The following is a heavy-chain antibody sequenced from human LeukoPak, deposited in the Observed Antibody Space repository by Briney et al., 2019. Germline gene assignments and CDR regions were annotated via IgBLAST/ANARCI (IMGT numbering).Heavy chain of an antibody. CDR3: ARAIRERPYPNWFDP. Sequence: GGSLRLSCAASGFTFSSCWMSWVRQAPGKGLEWVANIKQDGSEKYYVDSVKGRFTISRDNTKNSLYLQMNSLRAEDTAVYYCARAIRERPYPNWFDPWGQGTLVTVSS. CDR1: GFTFSSCW. CDR2: IKQDGSEK. D-gene: IGHD1-26*01. J-gene: IGHJ5*02. V-gene: IGHV3-7*01.